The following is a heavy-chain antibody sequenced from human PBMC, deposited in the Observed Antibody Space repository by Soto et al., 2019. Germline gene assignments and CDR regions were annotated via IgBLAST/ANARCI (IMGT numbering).Heavy chain of an antibody. CDR2: IKSKTDGGTT. V-gene: IGHV3-15*01. CDR1: GFTFSNAW. D-gene: IGHD6-6*01. CDR3: TPGSTSTKNY. Sequence: EVQLVESGGGLVIPGGSLRLSCAASGFTFSNAWLSWFRQAPGKGLEWVGRIKSKTDGGTTDYTAPVKGRFTIARDDSKNTLYLQMNSLKIEDTAVYYCTPGSTSTKNYWGQGTLVTVSS. J-gene: IGHJ4*02.